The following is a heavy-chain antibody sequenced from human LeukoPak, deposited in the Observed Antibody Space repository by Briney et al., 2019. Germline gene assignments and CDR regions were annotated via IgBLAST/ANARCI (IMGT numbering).Heavy chain of an antibody. D-gene: IGHD2-21*01. CDR3: ARELIVVGSFDY. V-gene: IGHV3-30*04. Sequence: GGSLRLSCAASEFTFSSYAMHWVRQAPGKGLEWVSVTSYDGTKKDYTDSVKGRFTISRDNSKNTLYLQMNSLRGEDTAVYYCARELIVVGSFDYWGQGTLVTVSS. CDR2: TSYDGTKK. CDR1: EFTFSSYA. J-gene: IGHJ4*02.